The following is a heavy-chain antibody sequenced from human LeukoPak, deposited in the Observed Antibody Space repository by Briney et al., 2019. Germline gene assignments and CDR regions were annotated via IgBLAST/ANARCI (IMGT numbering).Heavy chain of an antibody. V-gene: IGHV3-66*01. CDR2: IYSGGST. D-gene: IGHD3-22*01. CDR1: GFTVSSNY. J-gene: IGHJ4*02. Sequence: PGGSLRLSCAASGFTVSSNYMSWVRQAPGKGLEWVSVIYSGGSTYYADSVKGRFTISRDNSKNTLYLQMNSLRAEDTAVYYCGSDYYDSSGYESGYYFDYWGQGTLVTVSS. CDR3: GSDYYDSSGYESGYYFDY.